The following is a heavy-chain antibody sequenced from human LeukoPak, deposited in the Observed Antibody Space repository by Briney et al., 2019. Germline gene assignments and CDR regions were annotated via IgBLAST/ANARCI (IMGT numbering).Heavy chain of an antibody. CDR2: MKFDGSKI. V-gene: IGHV3-30*04. Sequence: GRSLRLSCAASGFTFGTYDMHWVRQAPVKGLEWLAVMKFDGSKIHYADSVRGRFTISRDNSKNTLYLQINSLRAEDTAIYYCVREKSTGAYRTADYWGQGTLVTVTS. D-gene: IGHD2-8*02. J-gene: IGHJ4*02. CDR1: GFTFGTYD. CDR3: VREKSTGAYRTADY.